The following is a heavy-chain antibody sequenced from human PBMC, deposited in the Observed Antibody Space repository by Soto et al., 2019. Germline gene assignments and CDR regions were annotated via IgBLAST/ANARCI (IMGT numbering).Heavy chain of an antibody. J-gene: IGHJ6*02. V-gene: IGHV1-69*06. CDR2: IIPIFATP. CDR1: GGTFSSNP. Sequence: QVQLMQSGAEVRKPGSSVAVSCKASGGTFSSNPISWVRQAPGQGLEWMGGIIPIFATPHYERRFLDRVTLTADRSTNTAYMELTGLTSEDTAIYYCARDLSAVKRFKSFKYYRMDVWGQGPTVTVS. D-gene: IGHD3-3*01. CDR3: ARDLSAVKRFKSFKYYRMDV.